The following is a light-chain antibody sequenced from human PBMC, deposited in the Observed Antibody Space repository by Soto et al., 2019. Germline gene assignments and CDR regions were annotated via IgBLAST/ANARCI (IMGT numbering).Light chain of an antibody. CDR3: HQYGSSPWT. V-gene: IGKV3-20*01. J-gene: IGKJ1*01. CDR1: QNVGTF. CDR2: DAS. Sequence: EVVLTQSPGTLSLSPGERATLSCRASQNVGTFLTWYQQRPGQAPRLLFYDASIRATGIPDRFSGSGSGTDFSLTISRLEPEDFAVYYCHQYGSSPWTFGQGTKVDI.